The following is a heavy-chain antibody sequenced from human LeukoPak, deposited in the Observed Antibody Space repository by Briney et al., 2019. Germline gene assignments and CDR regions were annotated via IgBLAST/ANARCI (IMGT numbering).Heavy chain of an antibody. Sequence: SETLSLTCTVSGGSISSSSYYWGRIRQPPGKGLEWIGSIYYSGSTYYNPSLKSRVTISVDTSKNQFSLKLSSVTAADTAVYYCARDMYYYDSSGHMFDPWGQGTLVTVSS. J-gene: IGHJ5*02. CDR2: IYYSGST. D-gene: IGHD3-22*01. CDR1: GGSISSSSYY. CDR3: ARDMYYYDSSGHMFDP. V-gene: IGHV4-39*07.